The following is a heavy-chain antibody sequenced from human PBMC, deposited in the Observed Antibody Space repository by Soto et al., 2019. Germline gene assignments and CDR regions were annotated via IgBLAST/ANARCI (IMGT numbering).Heavy chain of an antibody. CDR3: ARDLSNYGSRGHFQYYYNGMDV. V-gene: IGHV3-49*04. CDR2: IRSKSYGGTT. D-gene: IGHD3-22*01. J-gene: IGHJ6*02. CDR1: GFTFDDYG. Sequence: GGSLRLSCTASGFTFDDYGMSWVRQAPGKGLEWLGFIRSKSYGGTTEYAASVKGRFIISREDPKNIAHLQMNILKTEDTAVYYCARDLSNYGSRGHFQYYYNGMDVWGQGTTVTVSS.